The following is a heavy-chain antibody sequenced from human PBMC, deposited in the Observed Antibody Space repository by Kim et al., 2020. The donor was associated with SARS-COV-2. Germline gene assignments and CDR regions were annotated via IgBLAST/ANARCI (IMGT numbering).Heavy chain of an antibody. V-gene: IGHV3-66*01. D-gene: IGHD6-19*01. CDR3: ARDQKQSLSRYYYYYGMDV. CDR1: GFTVSSNY. J-gene: IGHJ6*02. CDR2: IYSGGST. Sequence: GGSLRLSCAASGFTVSSNYMSWVRQAPGKGLEWVSVIYSGGSTYYADSVKGRFTISRDNSKNTLYLQMNSLRAEDTAVYYCARDQKQSLSRYYYYYGMDVWGQGTTVTVSS.